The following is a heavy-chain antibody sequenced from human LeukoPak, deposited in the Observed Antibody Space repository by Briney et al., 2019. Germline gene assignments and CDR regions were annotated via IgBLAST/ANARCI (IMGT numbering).Heavy chain of an antibody. D-gene: IGHD2-15*01. J-gene: IGHJ6*02. CDR3: ARDPIRYSYGMDV. V-gene: IGHV3-30-3*01. Sequence: GGSLRLSCAASGFTFSSYAMHWVRQAPGKGLEWVAVISYDGSNKYYADSVKGRFTISRDNSKNTLYLQMNSLRAEDTAVYYCARDPIRYSYGMDVWGQGTTVTVSS. CDR2: ISYDGSNK. CDR1: GFTFSSYA.